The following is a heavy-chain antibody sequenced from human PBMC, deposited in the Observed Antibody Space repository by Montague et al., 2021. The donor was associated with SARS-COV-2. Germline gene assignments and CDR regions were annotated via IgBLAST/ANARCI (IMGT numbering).Heavy chain of an antibody. CDR3: ARDRGDIYGGNSAWFYP. CDR2: FYYSGGC. J-gene: IGHJ5*02. D-gene: IGHD4-23*01. Sequence: SETLSLTCTVSGASISTGSDYWTWIPQRPGRGMEWIGNFYYSGGCTHNLSLQIRVTISADTSKIRFSLTLKSVTASDTAVYYCARDRGDIYGGNSAWFYPWGQGTRVTGSS. CDR1: GASISTGSDY. V-gene: IGHV4-61*03.